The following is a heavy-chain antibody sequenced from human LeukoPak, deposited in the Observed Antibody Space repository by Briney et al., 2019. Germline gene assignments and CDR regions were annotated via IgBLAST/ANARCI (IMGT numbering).Heavy chain of an antibody. J-gene: IGHJ4*02. CDR3: AKVANYYYGSETYYFFEH. Sequence: GGSLRLSCAASGFTFSSYAMHWVRQAPGKGLEWVAVISYDGSNKYYADSVKGRFTISRDNSKNSLYLHMNSLRVEDTAVYYCAKVANYYYGSETYYFFEHWGQGTPVTASS. D-gene: IGHD3-10*01. CDR1: GFTFSSYA. V-gene: IGHV3-30*04. CDR2: ISYDGSNK.